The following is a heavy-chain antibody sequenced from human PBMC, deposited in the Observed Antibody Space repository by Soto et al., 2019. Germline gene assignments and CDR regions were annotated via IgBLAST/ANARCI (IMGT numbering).Heavy chain of an antibody. J-gene: IGHJ6*04. D-gene: IGHD3-16*01. Sequence: EVQLVESGGGLVQPGGSLRLSCTASGFAVRHNYMTWVRQAPGKGLEWVSLIYSGGDTAYADSVKGRFTIPRHTSQNTLSRQMNSLRAEDTAVYYCARKTDSVPSGGDVWGKGTAVTVSS. V-gene: IGHV3-53*04. CDR2: IYSGGDT. CDR3: ARKTDSVPSGGDV. CDR1: GFAVRHNY.